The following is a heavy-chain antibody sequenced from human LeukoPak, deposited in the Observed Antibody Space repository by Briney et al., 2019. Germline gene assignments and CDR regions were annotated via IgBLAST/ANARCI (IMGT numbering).Heavy chain of an antibody. CDR2: ISGSGGST. D-gene: IGHD6-19*01. Sequence: PGGSLRLSCAASGFTFSSYAMSWVRQAPGKGLEWVSAISGSGGSTYCADSVKGRFTISRDNSKNTLYLQMNSLRAEDTAVYYCAKRGSSGWDYYYMDVWGKGTTVTVSS. J-gene: IGHJ6*03. V-gene: IGHV3-23*01. CDR1: GFTFSSYA. CDR3: AKRGSSGWDYYYMDV.